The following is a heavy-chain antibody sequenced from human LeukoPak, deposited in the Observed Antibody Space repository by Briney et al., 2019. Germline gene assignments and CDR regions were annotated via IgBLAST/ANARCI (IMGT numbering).Heavy chain of an antibody. CDR2: IYYSGST. D-gene: IGHD5-12*01. Sequence: SETLSLTCTVSGGSISSGGYSWSWIRQHPGKGLEWIGYIYYSGSTYYNPSLKSRVTISVDTSKNQFSLKLSSVTAADTAVYYCARENRDGYAKKVDYWGQGTLVTVSS. CDR3: ARENRDGYAKKVDY. J-gene: IGHJ4*02. CDR1: GGSISSGGYS. V-gene: IGHV4-31*03.